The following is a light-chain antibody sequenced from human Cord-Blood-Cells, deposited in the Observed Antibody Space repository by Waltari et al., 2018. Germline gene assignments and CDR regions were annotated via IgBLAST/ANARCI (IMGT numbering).Light chain of an antibody. J-gene: IGKJ1*01. Sequence: DIQMTQSPSTLSASVGDRVTITCRASQSISSWLAWYQQKPGKAPKLLIYDASSLESGLPSRFSGSGSGTEFTLTISILQPDDFATYYCQQYNSYSPTWTFGQGTKVEIK. CDR1: QSISSW. CDR2: DAS. V-gene: IGKV1-5*01. CDR3: QQYNSYSPTWT.